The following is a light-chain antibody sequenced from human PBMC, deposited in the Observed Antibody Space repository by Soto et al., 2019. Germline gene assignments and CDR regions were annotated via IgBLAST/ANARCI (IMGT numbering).Light chain of an antibody. J-gene: IGKJ4*01. V-gene: IGKV3D-15*01. CDR2: GAS. CDR3: HHYGSTLLP. Sequence: EIVMTQSPATLSVSPWERATLSCRASQSVSSNLAWYQQKPGQAPRLLIYGASKRTTGVPDRFSGSGSDTEFTLIISRLEPEDFAVYYCHHYGSTLLPFGGGTKVDIK. CDR1: QSVSSN.